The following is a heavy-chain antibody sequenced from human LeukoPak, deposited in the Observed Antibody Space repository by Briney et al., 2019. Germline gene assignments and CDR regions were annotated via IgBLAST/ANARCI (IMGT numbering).Heavy chain of an antibody. CDR1: GGSISSGSYY. J-gene: IGHJ4*02. Sequence: SETLSLTCTVSGGSISSGSYYWSWIRQPAGKGLEWIGRIYTSGSTNYNPSLKSRVTISVDKSKNQFSLKLSSVTAADTAVYYCARGGSWYSFDYWGQGTLVTVSS. V-gene: IGHV4-61*02. CDR2: IYTSGST. CDR3: ARGGSWYSFDY. D-gene: IGHD6-13*01.